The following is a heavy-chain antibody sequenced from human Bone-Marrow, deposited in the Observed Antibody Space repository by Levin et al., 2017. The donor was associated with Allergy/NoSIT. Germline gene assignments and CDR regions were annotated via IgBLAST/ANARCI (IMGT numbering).Heavy chain of an antibody. V-gene: IGHV2-5*02. D-gene: IGHD6-19*01. CDR1: GFSLRPSGVG. CDR2: IYWDDDK. CDR3: ARSGWSPNWFDP. Sequence: SGPTLVKPTQTLTLTCTFSGFSLRPSGVGVGWIRQPPGKALEWLALIYWDDDKRYSPSLKSRLTITKDTSKNQVVLTMTNMDPVDTATYYCARSGWSPNWFDPWGQGTLVTVSS. J-gene: IGHJ5*02.